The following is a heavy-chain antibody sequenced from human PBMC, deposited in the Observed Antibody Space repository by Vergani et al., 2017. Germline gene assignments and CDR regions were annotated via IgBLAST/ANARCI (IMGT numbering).Heavy chain of an antibody. CDR2: IYYSGST. V-gene: IGHV4-31*02. Sequence: VQLLESGGGLVQPGGSLRLSCAASGFTFSSYAMSWIRQHPGKGLEWVGYIYYSGSTYYNPSLKSRVTISVDTSKNQFSLKLSSVTAADTAVYYCAAQLTFSQHYYGSGSPNAFDIWGQGTMVTVSS. J-gene: IGHJ3*02. D-gene: IGHD3-10*01. CDR1: GFTFSSYA. CDR3: AAQLTFSQHYYGSGSPNAFDI.